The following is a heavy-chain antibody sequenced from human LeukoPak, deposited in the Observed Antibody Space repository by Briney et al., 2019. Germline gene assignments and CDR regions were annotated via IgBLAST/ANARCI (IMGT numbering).Heavy chain of an antibody. J-gene: IGHJ3*02. CDR3: AKIDYGDYIYLDAFDI. D-gene: IGHD4-17*01. CDR2: ISGSGGST. Sequence: PGGSLRLSCAASGFTFSSYAMSWVRQAPGKGLEWVSAISGSGGSTYYADSVKSRFTISRDNSKNTLYLQMNSLRAEDTAVYYCAKIDYGDYIYLDAFDIWGQGTMVTVSS. V-gene: IGHV3-23*01. CDR1: GFTFSSYA.